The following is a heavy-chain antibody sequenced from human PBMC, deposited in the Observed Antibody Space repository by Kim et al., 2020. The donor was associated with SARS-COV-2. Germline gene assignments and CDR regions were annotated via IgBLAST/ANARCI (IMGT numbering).Heavy chain of an antibody. Sequence: SETLSLTCAVYGGSFSGYYWSWIRQPPGKGLEWIGEINHSGSTNYNPSLKSRVTISVDTSKNQFSLKLSSVTAADTAVYYCARDRSGWLDYWGQGTLVTVSS. D-gene: IGHD6-19*01. V-gene: IGHV4-34*01. CDR3: ARDRSGWLDY. CDR1: GGSFSGYY. CDR2: INHSGST. J-gene: IGHJ4*02.